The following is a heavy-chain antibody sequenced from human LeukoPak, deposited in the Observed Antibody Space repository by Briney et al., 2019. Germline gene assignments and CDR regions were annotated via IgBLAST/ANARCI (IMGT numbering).Heavy chain of an antibody. V-gene: IGHV1-2*02. D-gene: IGHD6-13*01. CDR3: ARGVAAAGGRWFDP. CDR1: GYTFTDYY. J-gene: IGHJ5*02. CDR2: INPKSGGT. Sequence: ASVKVSCKVSGYTFTDYYMHWVRQAPGQGLEWMGWINPKSGGTNYAQQFQGRVTMIRDTSISTAYMELSNLRSDDTAVYYCARGVAAAGGRWFDPWGQGTLVTVSS.